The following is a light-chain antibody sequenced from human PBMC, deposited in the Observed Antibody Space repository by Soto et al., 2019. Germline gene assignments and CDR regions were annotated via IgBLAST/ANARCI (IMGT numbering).Light chain of an antibody. CDR3: QQSYNSAWT. CDR2: GVT. V-gene: IGKV1-39*01. Sequence: DIQMTQFPSSLSASVGDRVTITCRSSQTIRVYLNWYQHRPGKAPTVLIYGVTKLQSGVSPRFSASVSGTEYTLTINNLQPEDIATYFCQQSYNSAWTFGQGTRV. J-gene: IGKJ1*01. CDR1: QTIRVY.